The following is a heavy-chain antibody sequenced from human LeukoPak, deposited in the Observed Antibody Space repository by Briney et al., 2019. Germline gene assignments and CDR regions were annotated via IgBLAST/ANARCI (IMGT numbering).Heavy chain of an antibody. CDR3: ARAQYCSSTSCYSPRGYMDV. CDR1: GFTFSSYW. Sequence: PGGSLRLSCAASGFTFSSYWMSWVRQAPGKGLEWVANIKQDGSEKYYVDSVKGRFTTSRDNAKNSLYLQMNSLRAEDTAVYYCARAQYCSSTSCYSPRGYMDVWGKGTTVTVSS. D-gene: IGHD2-2*01. J-gene: IGHJ6*03. V-gene: IGHV3-7*01. CDR2: IKQDGSEK.